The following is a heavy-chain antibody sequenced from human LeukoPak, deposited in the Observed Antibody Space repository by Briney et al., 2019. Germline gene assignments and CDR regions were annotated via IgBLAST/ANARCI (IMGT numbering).Heavy chain of an antibody. CDR3: AKVVVVPNWFDP. CDR2: ISGSGGST. V-gene: IGHV3-23*01. CDR1: GCTFSSYA. Sequence: PGGSLRLSCAASGCTFSSYAMSWVRQAPGKGLEWVSAISGSGGSTYYADSVKGRFTISRDNSKNTLYLQMNSLRAEDTAVYYCAKVVVVPNWFDPWGQGTLVAVSS. D-gene: IGHD3-10*01. J-gene: IGHJ5*02.